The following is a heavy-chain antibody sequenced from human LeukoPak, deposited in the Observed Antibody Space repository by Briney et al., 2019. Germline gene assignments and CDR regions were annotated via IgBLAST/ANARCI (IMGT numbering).Heavy chain of an antibody. V-gene: IGHV5-51*01. CDR1: GYSFSSYW. J-gene: IGHJ4*02. CDR2: IYPDDSDT. CDR3: ARRYYGSGSFYFDY. Sequence: GESLKISCNASGYSFSSYWICWVRQMPAKDLQGMRIIYPDDSDTRYNPSFQGQVTISADKSIRTAYLQWSRMKASDTAMYYCARRYYGSGSFYFDYWGQGTLVTVSS. D-gene: IGHD3-10*01.